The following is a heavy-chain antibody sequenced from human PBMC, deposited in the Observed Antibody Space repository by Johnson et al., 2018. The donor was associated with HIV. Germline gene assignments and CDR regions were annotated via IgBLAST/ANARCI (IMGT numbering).Heavy chain of an antibody. CDR1: GFTFDDYG. V-gene: IGHV3-23*04. CDR2: INNSGGGP. J-gene: IGHJ3*01. Sequence: VQLVESGGGVVRPGGSLRLSCAASGFTFDDYGMSWVRQAPGKGLEWVSAINNSGGGPYSADSVKGRFTISRDNSKNTLYLQMNSLRAEDTAVYYCARDGGYNLWSGWPPGAFDFWGQGTMVTVSS. CDR3: ARDGGYNLWSGWPPGAFDF. D-gene: IGHD3-3*01.